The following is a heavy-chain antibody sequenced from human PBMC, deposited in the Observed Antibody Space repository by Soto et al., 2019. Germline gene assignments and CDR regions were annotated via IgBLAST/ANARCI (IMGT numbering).Heavy chain of an antibody. CDR3: TRHKSGSDWLDP. CDR2: MFYSGAT. J-gene: IGHJ5*02. D-gene: IGHD2-15*01. Sequence: QLQLQESGPGLVKPSETLSLTCTVSGGSISDISYCWGWIRQPPGKGLQWIGCMFYSGATYYNPSLKNRVTLSVDTSNNEFSLKLVSVTAPDTAVYYCTRHKSGSDWLDPWGQLTLVTVSS. V-gene: IGHV4-39*01. CDR1: GGSISDISYC.